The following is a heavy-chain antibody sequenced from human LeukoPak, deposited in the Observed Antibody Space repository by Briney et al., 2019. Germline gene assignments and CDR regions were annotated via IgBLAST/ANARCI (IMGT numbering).Heavy chain of an antibody. D-gene: IGHD1-26*01. CDR1: GFTFSSYA. CDR3: AREIGGALHYFDY. J-gene: IGHJ4*02. Sequence: PGGSLRLSCAASGFTFSSYAMSWVRQAPGKGLEWVSVIYSGGSTYYADSVKGRFTISRDNSKNTLYLQMNSLRAEDTAVYYCAREIGGALHYFDYWGQGTLVTVSS. V-gene: IGHV3-53*01. CDR2: IYSGGST.